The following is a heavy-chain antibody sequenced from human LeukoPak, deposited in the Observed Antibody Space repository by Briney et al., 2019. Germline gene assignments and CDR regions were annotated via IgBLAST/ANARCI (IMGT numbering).Heavy chain of an antibody. Sequence: SVKVSCKASGGTFSSYAISWVRQAPGQGLEWMGRIIPILGIANYAQKFQGRVTITADKSTSTAYMELSSLRSEDTAVYYCASSGSSYDAFDIWGQGTMVTVSS. CDR2: IIPILGIA. D-gene: IGHD1-26*01. J-gene: IGHJ3*02. CDR1: GGTFSSYA. V-gene: IGHV1-69*04. CDR3: ASSGSSYDAFDI.